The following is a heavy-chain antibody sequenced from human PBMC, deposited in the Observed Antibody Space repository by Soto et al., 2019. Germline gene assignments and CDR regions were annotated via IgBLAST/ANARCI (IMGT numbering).Heavy chain of an antibody. V-gene: IGHV3-23*01. CDR3: VNLVEGGFTYYAMEV. CDR1: GFTFSGYA. J-gene: IGHJ6*04. CDR2: MSGFSDAT. Sequence: GGSLRLSCAASGFTFSGYAMSWVRLAPGKGLEWVSAMSGFSDATFYADSVKGRFTISRDYSKRTLYLQMNSLRIEDTAIYYCVNLVEGGFTYYAMEVWGKGTTVTVSS. D-gene: IGHD3-16*01.